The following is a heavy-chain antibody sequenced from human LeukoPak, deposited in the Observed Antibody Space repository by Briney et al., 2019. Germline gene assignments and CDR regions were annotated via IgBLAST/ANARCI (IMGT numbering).Heavy chain of an antibody. V-gene: IGHV1-46*01. CDR1: GYTFTSYY. CDR3: ARDLGSEYYYYYYGMDV. CDR2: INPSGGST. Sequence: GASVKVSCKASGYTFTSYYMHWVRQAPGQGLEWMGIINPSGGSTSYAQKFQGRVTMTRDTSTSTAYMELRSLRSDDTAVYYCARDLGSEYYYYYYGMDVWGQGTTVTVSS. J-gene: IGHJ6*02. D-gene: IGHD6-25*01.